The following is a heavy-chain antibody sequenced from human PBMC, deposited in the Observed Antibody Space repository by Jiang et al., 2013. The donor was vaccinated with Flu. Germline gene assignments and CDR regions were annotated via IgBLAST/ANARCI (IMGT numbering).Heavy chain of an antibody. CDR3: ARQLGYCTNGVCSYYFDY. D-gene: IGHD2-8*01. J-gene: IGHJ4*02. V-gene: IGHV4-59*08. CDR1: GGSISSYY. CDR2: IYYSGST. Sequence: GSGLVKPSETLSLTCTVSGGSISSYYWSWIRQPPGKGLEWIGYIYYSGSTNYNPSLKSRVTISVDTSKNQFSLKLSSVTAADTAVYYCARQLGYCTNGVCSYYFDYWGQGTLVTV.